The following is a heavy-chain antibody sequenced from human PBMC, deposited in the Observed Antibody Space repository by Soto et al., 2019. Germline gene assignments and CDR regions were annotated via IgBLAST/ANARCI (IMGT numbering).Heavy chain of an antibody. V-gene: IGHV4-34*01. Sequence: PSETLSLTCAVYGGSFSGYYWSWIRQPPGKGLEWIGEINHSGSTNYNPSLKSRVTISVDTSKSQFSLKLSSVTAADTAVYYCARSAGYCSSTSCGVDDYWGQGTLVTVSS. CDR2: INHSGST. CDR3: ARSAGYCSSTSCGVDDY. J-gene: IGHJ4*02. CDR1: GGSFSGYY. D-gene: IGHD2-2*01.